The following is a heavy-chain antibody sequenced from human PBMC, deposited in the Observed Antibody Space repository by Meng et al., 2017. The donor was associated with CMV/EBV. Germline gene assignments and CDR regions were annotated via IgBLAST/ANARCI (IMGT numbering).Heavy chain of an antibody. CDR2: ISAYNGNT. V-gene: IGHV1-18*01. CDR1: GQTFTVYG. Sequence: VHPXXSGAYVKTXXXSVNASFXXXGQTFTVYGISWVRQAPGQGLEWMGWISAYNGNTNYAQKLQGRVTMTTDTSTSTAYMELRSLRSDDTAVYYCARDPGFDPWGQGTXVTVSS. CDR3: ARDPGFDP. J-gene: IGHJ5*02.